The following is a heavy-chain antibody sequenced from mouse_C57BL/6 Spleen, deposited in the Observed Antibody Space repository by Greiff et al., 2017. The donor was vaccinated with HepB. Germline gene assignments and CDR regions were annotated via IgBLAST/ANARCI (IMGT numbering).Heavy chain of an antibody. D-gene: IGHD3-2*02. V-gene: IGHV1-61*01. CDR2: IYPSDSET. J-gene: IGHJ4*01. CDR3: ASLGQLRPRYYAMDD. Sequence: QVQLQQPGAELVRPGSSVKLSCKASGYTFTSYWMDWVKQRPGQGLEWIGNIYPSDSETHYNQKFKDKATLTVDKSSSTAYRQLSSLTSEDSAVYYCASLGQLRPRYYAMDDWGQGTSVTVAS. CDR1: GYTFTSYW.